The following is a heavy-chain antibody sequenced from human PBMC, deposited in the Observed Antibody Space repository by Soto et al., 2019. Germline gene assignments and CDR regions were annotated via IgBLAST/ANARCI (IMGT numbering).Heavy chain of an antibody. Sequence: PSETLSLTCTVSGGSISSYYWSWIRQPPGKGLEWIGYIYYSGSTNYNPSLKSRVTISVDTSKNQFSLKLSSVTAADTAVYYCARGTYYYDSSGYLASPFDYWGQGXLVTVSS. CDR2: IYYSGST. J-gene: IGHJ4*02. CDR1: GGSISSYY. V-gene: IGHV4-59*01. D-gene: IGHD3-22*01. CDR3: ARGTYYYDSSGYLASPFDY.